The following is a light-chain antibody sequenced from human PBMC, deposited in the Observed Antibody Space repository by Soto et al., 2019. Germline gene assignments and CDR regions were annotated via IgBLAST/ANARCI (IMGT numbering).Light chain of an antibody. CDR3: QQYNIYPWT. CDR1: QGISSY. CDR2: AAS. Sequence: AIRMTQSPSSLSASTGDRVTITCRASQGISSYLAWYQQKPGKAPKLLIYAASTLQSGVPSRFSGSGSGTDFTLTISCLQSEDFATYYCQQYNIYPWTFGQGTKVDI. V-gene: IGKV1-8*01. J-gene: IGKJ1*01.